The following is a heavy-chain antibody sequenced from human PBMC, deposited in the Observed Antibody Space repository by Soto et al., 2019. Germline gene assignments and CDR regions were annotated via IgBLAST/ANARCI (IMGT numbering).Heavy chain of an antibody. CDR2: ISSSSSYT. J-gene: IGHJ4*02. V-gene: IGHV3-11*06. CDR3: ARVFRNAYYFDY. D-gene: IGHD2-21*01. CDR1: GFTFSDYY. Sequence: GGSLRLSCAASGFTFSDYYMSWIRQAPGKGLEWVSYISSSSSYTNYANSGKGRFTIPRDNAKNSLYLQMNSLRAEDTAVYYCARVFRNAYYFDYWGQGTLVTVSS.